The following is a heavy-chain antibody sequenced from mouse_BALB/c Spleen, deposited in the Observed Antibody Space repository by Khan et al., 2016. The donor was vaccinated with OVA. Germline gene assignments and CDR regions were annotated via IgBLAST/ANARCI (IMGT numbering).Heavy chain of an antibody. V-gene: IGHV2-3*01. CDR1: GFSLTNYG. CDR3: AIIYYGYDWFAY. D-gene: IGHD2-2*01. Sequence: QVQLKESGPGLVAPSQSLSITCTVSGFSLTNYGVSWVRQPPGKGLEWLGVIRGDGSTKYHSALISRLSINKDNSTSQVLIILTSLLTEDTAPYYCAIIYYGYDWFAYWGQGTLVTVSA. J-gene: IGHJ3*01. CDR2: IRGDGST.